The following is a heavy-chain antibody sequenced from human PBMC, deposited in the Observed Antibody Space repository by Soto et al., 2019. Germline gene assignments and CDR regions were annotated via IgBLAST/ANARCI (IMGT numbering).Heavy chain of an antibody. CDR2: IYSDGTT. CDR3: ARDCSGGSCDPALGA. J-gene: IGHJ5*02. Sequence: GGSLRLSCAASGFAVSNTYISWVRQAPGRGLEWVSFIYSDGTTCYADSVKGRFTISRDTSKNTLSLQMNSLRAEDTAVYYCARDCSGGSCDPALGAWGQGTLVTVSS. CDR1: GFAVSNTY. V-gene: IGHV3-53*01. D-gene: IGHD2-15*01.